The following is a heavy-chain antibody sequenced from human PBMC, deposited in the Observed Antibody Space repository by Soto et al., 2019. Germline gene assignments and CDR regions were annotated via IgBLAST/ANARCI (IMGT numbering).Heavy chain of an antibody. CDR2: IYYSGST. V-gene: IGHV4-59*01. D-gene: IGHD3-10*01. CDR1: GGSISSYY. J-gene: IGHJ4*02. CDR3: ARSGWFGELLISGVVPPDY. Sequence: SETLSLTCTVSGGSISSYYWSWIRQPPGKGLEWIGYIYYSGSTNYNPSLKSRVTISVDTSKNQFSLKLSSVTAADTAVYYCARSGWFGELLISGVVPPDYWGQGTLVTVS.